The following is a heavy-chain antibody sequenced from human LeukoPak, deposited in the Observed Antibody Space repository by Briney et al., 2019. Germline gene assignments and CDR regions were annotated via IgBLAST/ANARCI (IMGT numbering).Heavy chain of an antibody. D-gene: IGHD3-10*01. Sequence: GGSLRLSCTASRFTFSSHWMNWVRQAPGKGLEWVANINKDGTENYYMDSVRGRSTISRDNAQSSLFLQMNSLRAEDTAVYYCAREDGSGTDRQHYYGMDVWGQGTTVTVSS. V-gene: IGHV3-7*01. CDR3: AREDGSGTDRQHYYGMDV. J-gene: IGHJ6*02. CDR2: INKDGTEN. CDR1: RFTFSSHW.